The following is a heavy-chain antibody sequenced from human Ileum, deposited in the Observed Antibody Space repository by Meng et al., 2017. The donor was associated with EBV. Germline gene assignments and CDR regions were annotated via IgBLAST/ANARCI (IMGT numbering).Heavy chain of an antibody. CDR2: IYGDDKT. D-gene: IGHD3-10*01. CDR1: GFTVSSNY. Sequence: VQLVEAGGGLIQPGGSLRLFCAASGFTVSSNYMSWVRQAPGKGLEWVSLIYGDDKTHYADSVKGRFTISRDTSKNTLYLQMNSLRVEDTAVYFCARDGELVTGKKLDDFWGQGTLVTVSS. CDR3: ARDGELVTGKKLDDF. J-gene: IGHJ4*02. V-gene: IGHV3-53*01.